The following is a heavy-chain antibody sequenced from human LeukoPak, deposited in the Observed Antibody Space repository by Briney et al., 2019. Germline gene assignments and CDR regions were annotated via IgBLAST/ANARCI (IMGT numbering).Heavy chain of an antibody. CDR1: GFTFSSYA. CDR2: ISGSGGST. J-gene: IGHJ4*02. Sequence: GGSLRLSCAASGFTFSSYAMIWVRQAPGKGLEWVSAISGSGGSTYYADSVKGRFTISRDNSKNTLYLQMNSLRAEDTAVYYCAKGVAARPLSFDYWGQGTLVTVSS. D-gene: IGHD6-6*01. CDR3: AKGVAARPLSFDY. V-gene: IGHV3-23*01.